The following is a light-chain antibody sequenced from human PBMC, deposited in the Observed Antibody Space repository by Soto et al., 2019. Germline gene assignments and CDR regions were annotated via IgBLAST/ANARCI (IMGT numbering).Light chain of an antibody. CDR1: QSVSSY. J-gene: IGKJ5*01. V-gene: IGKV3-11*01. CDR3: QQRSHLNT. CDR2: DAS. Sequence: EIVLTQSPATLSLSPGERATLSCRASQSVSSYLAWYQQKPGQAPRLLIYDASNRATGIPARFSGSGSGTDFTLTISSREPEDFAVYYCQQRSHLNTFGQGTKLEIK.